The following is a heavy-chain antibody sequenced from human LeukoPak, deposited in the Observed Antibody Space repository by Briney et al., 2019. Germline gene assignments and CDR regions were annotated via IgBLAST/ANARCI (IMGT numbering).Heavy chain of an antibody. V-gene: IGHV6-1*01. CDR3: ARGPSPPNY. Sequence: SQTLSLTCAISGDSVSSNSAAWNWIRQSPSRGLEWLGRTYYRSRWYSAYAVSVRSRISIEPDTSKNQFSLHLNSVTPEDTAVYYCARGPSPPNYWGQGTLVTVSS. J-gene: IGHJ4*02. CDR1: GDSVSSNSAA. CDR2: TYYRSRWYS.